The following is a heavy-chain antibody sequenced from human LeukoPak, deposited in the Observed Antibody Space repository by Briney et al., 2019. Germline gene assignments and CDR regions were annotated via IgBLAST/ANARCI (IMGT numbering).Heavy chain of an antibody. V-gene: IGHV6-1*01. CDR1: GDSVSSISVA. CDR2: TYYRSKWYY. J-gene: IGHJ6*02. Sequence: SQTLSLTCPISGDSVSSISVAWNWIRQSPSRGLEWLGRTYYRSKWYYEYAVSVKSRINISPETSKNQFSLQLTSVTPEDTAVYYCSLARSEYHYGMDVWGQGTTVTVSS. CDR3: SLARSEYHYGMDV.